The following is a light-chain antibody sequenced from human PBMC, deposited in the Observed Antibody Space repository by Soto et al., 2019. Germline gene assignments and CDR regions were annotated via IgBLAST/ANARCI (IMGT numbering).Light chain of an antibody. CDR3: QQHNNWPPLT. CDR1: QSISKN. CDR2: GAS. Sequence: VMTQSPATLSMSPWERATRSCRASQSISKNLAWYQQKPGQAPRLLIYGASTRATGIPARFSGSGSGTEFTLTISSLQSEDFAVYYCQQHNNWPPLTVGQGTKVDIK. J-gene: IGKJ1*01. V-gene: IGKV3-15*01.